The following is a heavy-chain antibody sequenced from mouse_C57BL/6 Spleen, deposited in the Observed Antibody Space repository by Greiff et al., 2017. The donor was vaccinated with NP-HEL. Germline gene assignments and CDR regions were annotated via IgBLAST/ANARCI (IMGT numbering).Heavy chain of an antibody. Sequence: EVKVVESGGDLVKPGGSLKLSCAASGFTFSSYGMSWVRQTPDKRLEWVATISSGGSYTYYPDSVKGRFTISRDNAKNTLYLQMSSLKSEDTAMYYCARGELLYAMDYWGQGTSVTVSS. CDR3: ARGELLYAMDY. CDR2: ISSGGSYT. D-gene: IGHD1-1*01. J-gene: IGHJ4*01. V-gene: IGHV5-6*01. CDR1: GFTFSSYG.